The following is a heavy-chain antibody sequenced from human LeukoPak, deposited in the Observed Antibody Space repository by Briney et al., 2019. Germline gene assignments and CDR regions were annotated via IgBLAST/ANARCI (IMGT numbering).Heavy chain of an antibody. V-gene: IGHV3-66*01. Sequence: GGSLRLSCAASEFSVGSNYMTWVRQAPGKGLEWVSLIYSGGSTYYADSVKGRFTISRDNSKNTLYLQMNSLRAEDTAVYYCAKDSSMLRGPIAIYYFDFWGQGTLVTVSS. CDR1: EFSVGSNY. J-gene: IGHJ4*02. CDR3: AKDSSMLRGPIAIYYFDF. D-gene: IGHD3-10*01. CDR2: IYSGGST.